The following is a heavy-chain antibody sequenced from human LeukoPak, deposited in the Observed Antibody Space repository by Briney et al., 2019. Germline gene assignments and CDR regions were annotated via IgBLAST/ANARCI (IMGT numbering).Heavy chain of an antibody. D-gene: IGHD1-26*01. Sequence: PSETLSLTCAVYRGSFSGYYWSWIRQPPAKGLEWIGEINHSGSTNYNPSLNSRVTISVDTSKNQSSLKLSSATAADTAVYYCARRPPGAPFDYWGQETLVTVSS. V-gene: IGHV4-34*01. CDR1: RGSFSGYY. J-gene: IGHJ4*02. CDR3: ARRPPGAPFDY. CDR2: INHSGST.